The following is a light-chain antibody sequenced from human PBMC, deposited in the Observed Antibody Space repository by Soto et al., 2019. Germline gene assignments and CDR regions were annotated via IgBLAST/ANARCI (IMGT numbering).Light chain of an antibody. J-gene: IGKJ4*01. V-gene: IGKV3D-20*01. Sequence: IVLTQSPGTLSVSPGEVATLSCGASQTIAYNFLAWYQQKPGLAPRLLVYDASKGATGIPDRFSGSGSGTDFTLNITTLEPEDFAVYYCQHYGDSSSTFGGGTRVEI. CDR1: QTIAYNF. CDR3: QHYGDSSST. CDR2: DAS.